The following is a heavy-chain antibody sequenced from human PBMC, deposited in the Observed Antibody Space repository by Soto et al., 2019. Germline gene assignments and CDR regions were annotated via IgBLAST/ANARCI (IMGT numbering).Heavy chain of an antibody. V-gene: IGHV1-69*06. J-gene: IGHJ6*02. D-gene: IGHD4-4*01. CDR3: ARRHGSYSNYDVRYYYGMDV. CDR2: IIPIFGTA. Sequence: ASVKVSCKASGGTFSSYAISWVRRAPGQGLEWMGGIIPIFGTANYAQKFQGRVTITADKSTSTAYMELSSLRSEDTAVYYCARRHGSYSNYDVRYYYGMDVWGQGTTVTVSS. CDR1: GGTFSSYA.